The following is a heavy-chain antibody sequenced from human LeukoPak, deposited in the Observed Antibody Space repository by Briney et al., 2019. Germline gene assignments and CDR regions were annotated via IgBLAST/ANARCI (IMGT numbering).Heavy chain of an antibody. CDR3: ARDQPTYYYDSSGYYRGYYFDY. Sequence: PSETLSLTCTVSGGSISSGDYYWSWIRQPPGKGLEWIGYIYYSGSTYYNPSLKSRVTISVDTSKNQFSLKLSSVTAADTAVYYCARDQPTYYYDSSGYYRGYYFDYWGQGTLVTVSS. CDR2: IYYSGST. D-gene: IGHD3-22*01. V-gene: IGHV4-30-4*02. CDR1: GGSISSGDYY. J-gene: IGHJ4*02.